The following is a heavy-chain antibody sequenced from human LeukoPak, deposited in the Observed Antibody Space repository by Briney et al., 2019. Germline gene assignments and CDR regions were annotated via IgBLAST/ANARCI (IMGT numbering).Heavy chain of an antibody. D-gene: IGHD1-26*01. Sequence: GGSLRLSCAASGFTFSSYSMNWVRQAPGKGLEWVSSISSSSSYIYYADSVKGGFTISRDNTQNSLYLQMNSLRAEDTAVYYCAKDPLSGSYYAPFDYWGQGTLVTVSS. CDR1: GFTFSSYS. J-gene: IGHJ4*02. V-gene: IGHV3-21*04. CDR3: AKDPLSGSYYAPFDY. CDR2: ISSSSSYI.